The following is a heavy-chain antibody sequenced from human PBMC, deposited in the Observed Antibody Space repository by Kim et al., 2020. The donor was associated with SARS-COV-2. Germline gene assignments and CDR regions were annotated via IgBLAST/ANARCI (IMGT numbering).Heavy chain of an antibody. CDR3: ARAGGAAAIGTGDY. J-gene: IGHJ4*02. V-gene: IGHV7-4-1*02. CDR1: GYDVTMYA. D-gene: IGHD6-13*01. Sequence: ASVKVCCSTSGYDVTMYAMNWVRQAPGQGLEWMGWINTNTGNPTYAQAFTGRLVLSLDTSVSTAYLQLSSLRSEDTATYYCARAGGAAAIGTGDYWGQG. CDR2: INTNTGNP.